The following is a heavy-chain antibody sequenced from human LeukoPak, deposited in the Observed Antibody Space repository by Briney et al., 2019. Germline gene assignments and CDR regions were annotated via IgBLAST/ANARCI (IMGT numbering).Heavy chain of an antibody. CDR2: IIPIFGTA. CDR3: ARATCSGGSCPPVFDY. Sequence: SVKVSCKASGGTFSSYAISWVRQAPGQGLEWMGGIIPIFGTANYAQKFQGRVTITADESTSTAYMELSSLRSEDTAVYYCARATCSGGSCPPVFDYWGQGTLVTVSS. J-gene: IGHJ4*02. D-gene: IGHD2-15*01. V-gene: IGHV1-69*13. CDR1: GGTFSSYA.